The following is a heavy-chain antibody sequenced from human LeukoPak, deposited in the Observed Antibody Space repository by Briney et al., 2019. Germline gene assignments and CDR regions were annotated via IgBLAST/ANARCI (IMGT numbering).Heavy chain of an antibody. D-gene: IGHD3-22*01. Sequence: PGGSLRLSCAASGFTFDYYWMHWVRKAPGKGLMWVSRINTDGSNTHYADSVKGRFTISRDNAKNTLYLQMNGLRVEDTAVYYCVVWGEDRSGHRFDFWGQGTLVTVSS. J-gene: IGHJ4*02. V-gene: IGHV3-74*01. CDR3: VVWGEDRSGHRFDF. CDR2: INTDGSNT. CDR1: GFTFDYYW.